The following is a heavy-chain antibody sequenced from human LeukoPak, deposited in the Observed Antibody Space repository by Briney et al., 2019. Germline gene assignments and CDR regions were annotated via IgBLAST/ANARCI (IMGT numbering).Heavy chain of an antibody. CDR3: ARVFFSGYSYGFGY. D-gene: IGHD5-18*01. V-gene: IGHV3-48*03. J-gene: IGHJ4*02. Sequence: QSGGSLRLSCAASGFTFSSYEMNWVRQAPGKGLEWVSYISSSGSTIYYADSVKGRFTISRDNAKNSLYLQMNSLRAEDTAVYYCARVFFSGYSYGFGYWGQGTLVTVSS. CDR2: ISSSGSTI. CDR1: GFTFSSYE.